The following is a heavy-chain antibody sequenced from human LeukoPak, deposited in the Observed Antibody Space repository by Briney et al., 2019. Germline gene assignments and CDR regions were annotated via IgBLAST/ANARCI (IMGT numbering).Heavy chain of an antibody. V-gene: IGHV3-21*01. CDR2: ISSSSSYI. CDR1: GFTFSSYS. CDR3: ARVPLHEAYFDY. D-gene: IGHD3-10*01. Sequence: GGSLGLSCAASGFTFSSYSMNWVRQAPGKGLEWVSSISSSSSYIYYADSVKGRFTISRDNAKNSLYLQMNSLRAEDTAVYYCARVPLHEAYFDYWGQGTLVTVSS. J-gene: IGHJ4*02.